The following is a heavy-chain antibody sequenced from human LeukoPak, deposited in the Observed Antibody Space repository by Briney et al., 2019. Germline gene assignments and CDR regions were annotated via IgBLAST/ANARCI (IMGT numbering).Heavy chain of an antibody. CDR3: ARQEGIMGTNDY. J-gene: IGHJ4*02. CDR2: IYPGDSDT. CDR1: GYNFTNYW. V-gene: IGHV5-51*01. D-gene: IGHD5-12*01. Sequence: GESLKISCKGSGYNFTNYWIGWVRQLPGKGLVWMGIIYPGDSDTRYSPSFQGQVTISADKSIRTAYVQWSSLKASDTAMYYCARQEGIMGTNDYWGQGTLVTVSS.